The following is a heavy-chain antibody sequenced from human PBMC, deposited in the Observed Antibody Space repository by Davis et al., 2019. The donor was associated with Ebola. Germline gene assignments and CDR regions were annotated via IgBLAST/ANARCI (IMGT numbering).Heavy chain of an antibody. CDR2: IYYNAVT. CDR1: GDSITSSY. D-gene: IGHD6-13*01. CDR3: ARHGRAAGMSWFDP. V-gene: IGHV4-59*08. J-gene: IGHJ5*02. Sequence: MPSETLSLTCTVSGDSITSSYWSWIRQPPGKGLEWIGYIYYNAVTIYNPSLKSRVTISVDTSKNEISLKLTSVTAADTAAYHCARHGRAAGMSWFDPWGQETLVTVSS.